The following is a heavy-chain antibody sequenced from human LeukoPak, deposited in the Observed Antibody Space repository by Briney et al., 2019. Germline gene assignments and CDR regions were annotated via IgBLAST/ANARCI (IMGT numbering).Heavy chain of an antibody. CDR3: ARGQAYYDILTGYLPY. V-gene: IGHV3-48*03. J-gene: IGHJ4*02. D-gene: IGHD3-9*01. CDR2: ISSSGSTI. Sequence: GGSLRLSCAASGFTFSSYEMNWVRQAPGKGLEWVSYISSSGSTIYYADSVKGRFTISRDNAKNSLYLQMNSLRAEDTAVYYCARGQAYYDILTGYLPYWGQGTLVTVSS. CDR1: GFTFSSYE.